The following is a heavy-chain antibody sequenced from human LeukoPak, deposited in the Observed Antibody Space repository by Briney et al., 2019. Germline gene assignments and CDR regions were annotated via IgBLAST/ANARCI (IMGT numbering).Heavy chain of an antibody. D-gene: IGHD3-22*01. CDR2: FDPEDGET. CDR1: GYTLTEKS. CDR3: AKWSYDNSGSYYFDY. V-gene: IGHV1-24*01. Sequence: ASVKVSCKVSGYTLTEKSMHSVRHAPGKGLEWMGGFDPEDGETIYAQKFQGRVTMTEDTSTDTAYMELSSLRSEDTAVYSCAKWSYDNSGSYYFDYWGQGTLVTVSS. J-gene: IGHJ4*02.